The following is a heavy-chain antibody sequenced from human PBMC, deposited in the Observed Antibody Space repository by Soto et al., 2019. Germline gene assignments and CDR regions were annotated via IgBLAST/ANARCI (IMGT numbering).Heavy chain of an antibody. J-gene: IGHJ3*02. Sequence: ASVKVSCKASGYTFTSYDINWVRQATGQGLEWMGWMNPNSGNTGYAQKFQGRVTMTRNTSISTAYMELSSLRSEDTAVYYCARGSVYWVYDVYDCGAFDIRAQRTTVTVS. D-gene: IGHD2-8*01. V-gene: IGHV1-8*01. CDR2: MNPNSGNT. CDR1: GYTFTSYD. CDR3: ARGSVYWVYDVYDCGAFDI.